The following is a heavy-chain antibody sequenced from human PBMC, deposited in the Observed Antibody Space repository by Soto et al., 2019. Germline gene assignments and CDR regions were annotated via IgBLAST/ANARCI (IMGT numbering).Heavy chain of an antibody. CDR1: GASFSGFY. Sequence: QVQLQQWGAGLLKPSETLSLTCAVYGASFSGFYWSWIRQPPGKWLEWIGEINHSGTTNYNPSLKSRVTIAVDTSKNQFSLNLNSVTAADTAVYYCARGERGYSSSWFDCWGQGTLVTVS. V-gene: IGHV4-34*01. J-gene: IGHJ4*02. CDR2: INHSGTT. D-gene: IGHD6-13*01. CDR3: ARGERGYSSSWFDC.